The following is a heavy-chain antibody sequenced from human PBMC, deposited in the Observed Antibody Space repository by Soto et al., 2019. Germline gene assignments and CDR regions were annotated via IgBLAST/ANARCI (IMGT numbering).Heavy chain of an antibody. J-gene: IGHJ4*02. CDR2: INPNSGGT. CDR3: ARGGPLPTASHFDY. Sequence: ASVKVSCKASGYTFTGYYMHWVRQAPGQGLEWMGWINPNSGGTNYAQKFQGWVTMTRDTSISTAYMELSRLRSDDTAVYYRARGGPLPTASHFDYWGQGTLVTVSS. V-gene: IGHV1-2*04. CDR1: GYTFTGYY.